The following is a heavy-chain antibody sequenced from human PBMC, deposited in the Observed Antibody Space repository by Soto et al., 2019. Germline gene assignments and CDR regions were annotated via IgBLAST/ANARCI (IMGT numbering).Heavy chain of an antibody. CDR3: ARGHEFGGNSDALDV. J-gene: IGHJ3*01. CDR2: ILPFFGTA. D-gene: IGHD2-15*01. Sequence: QVQLVQSGAEVKKPGSSVKVSCKASGGSFRREAINWLRQAPGQGPEWMGNILPFFGTADYAQKFQGRVTVTADMATTTVYMELNSLRVEDTAVYSCARGHEFGGNSDALDVWGQGTTVIVSS. V-gene: IGHV1-69*14. CDR1: GGSFRREA.